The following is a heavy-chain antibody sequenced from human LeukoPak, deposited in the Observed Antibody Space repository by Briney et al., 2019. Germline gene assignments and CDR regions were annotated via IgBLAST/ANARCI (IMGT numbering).Heavy chain of an antibody. CDR3: ARVTVSYYYYYYMDV. D-gene: IGHD4-11*01. V-gene: IGHV4-39*07. Sequence: GSLRLSCAASGFTFSSYEMNWVRQPPGKGLEWIGSIYYSGSTYYNPSLKSRVTISVDTSKNQFSLKLSSVTAADTAVYYCARVTVSYYYYYYMDVWGKGTTVTVSS. CDR1: GFTFSSYE. J-gene: IGHJ6*03. CDR2: IYYSGST.